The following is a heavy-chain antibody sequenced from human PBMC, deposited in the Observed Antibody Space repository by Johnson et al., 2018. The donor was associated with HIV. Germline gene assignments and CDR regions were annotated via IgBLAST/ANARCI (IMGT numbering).Heavy chain of an antibody. Sequence: VQLVESGGGFVQPGRSMRLSCAASGFTFDDYAMHWVRQAPGKGLEWVSVIYSGGSTYYADSVKGRFTISRDNYKNTLYVQMNSLRAEDTAVYFCARVTKYYFDSSVDAFDIWGQGTVVTVSS. CDR3: ARVTKYYFDSSVDAFDI. J-gene: IGHJ3*02. CDR1: GFTFDDYA. CDR2: IYSGGST. D-gene: IGHD3-22*01. V-gene: IGHV3-66*02.